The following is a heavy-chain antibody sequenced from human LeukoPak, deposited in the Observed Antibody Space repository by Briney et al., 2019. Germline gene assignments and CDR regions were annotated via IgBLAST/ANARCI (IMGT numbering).Heavy chain of an antibody. J-gene: IGHJ3*02. CDR2: IYTSGST. Sequence: PSETLSLTCTVSGGSISSYYWSWIRQPAGKGLEWIGRIYTSGSTNYNPSLKSRVTMSVDTSKNQFSLKLSSVTAADTAVYYCARVGIVGATIAFDIWGQGTMVTVSS. V-gene: IGHV4-4*07. D-gene: IGHD1-26*01. CDR3: ARVGIVGATIAFDI. CDR1: GGSISSYY.